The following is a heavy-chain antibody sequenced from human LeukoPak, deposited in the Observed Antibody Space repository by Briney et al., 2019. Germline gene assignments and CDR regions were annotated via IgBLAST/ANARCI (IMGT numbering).Heavy chain of an antibody. CDR3: ARDGGYCSGGSCNRGAFDI. CDR1: GYTFTNYY. J-gene: IGHJ3*02. D-gene: IGHD2-15*01. CDR2: INHSGGST. Sequence: ASVKVSCKASGYTFTNYYMHWVRQAPGQGLEWMGIINHSGGSTSYAQKFQGRVTMSRDMSTSTIYMELSSLRSEDTAVYYCARDGGYCSGGSCNRGAFDIWGQGTMVTVSS. V-gene: IGHV1-46*01.